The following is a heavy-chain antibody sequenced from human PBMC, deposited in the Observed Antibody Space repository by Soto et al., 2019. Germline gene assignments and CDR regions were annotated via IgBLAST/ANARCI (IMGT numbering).Heavy chain of an antibody. V-gene: IGHV3-30*18. CDR2: ISYDGSNK. CDR3: AKDLSGALWFSWFDP. D-gene: IGHD3-10*01. J-gene: IGHJ5*02. CDR1: GFTFSSYG. Sequence: GGSLRLSCAASGFTFSSYGMHWVRQAPGKGLEWVTVISYDGSNKYYADSVKGRFTISRDNSKNTLYLQMNSLRAEDTAVYYCAKDLSGALWFSWFDPWGQGTLVTVSS.